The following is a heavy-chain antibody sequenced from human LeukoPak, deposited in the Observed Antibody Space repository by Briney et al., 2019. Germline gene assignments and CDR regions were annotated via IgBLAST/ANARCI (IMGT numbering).Heavy chain of an antibody. CDR3: AKKIGTGPGHNWFDP. D-gene: IGHD2-8*02. Sequence: AGGSLRLSCAASGFNFGTYYMTWVRQAPGKGLEWVSVISDSGDNTYYADSVKGRFTVSRDNSRDTLYLQMNSLRAGDTALYYCAKKIGTGPGHNWFDPWGQGTLVTVSS. V-gene: IGHV3-23*01. CDR1: GFNFGTYY. J-gene: IGHJ5*02. CDR2: ISDSGDNT.